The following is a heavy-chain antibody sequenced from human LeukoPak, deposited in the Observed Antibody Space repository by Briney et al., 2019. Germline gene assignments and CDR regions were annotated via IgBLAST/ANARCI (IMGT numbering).Heavy chain of an antibody. J-gene: IGHJ4*02. D-gene: IGHD3-10*01. Sequence: SETLSLTCTVSGGSISSSSYYWGWIRQPPGKGLEWIGNIYYSGSTYYNPSLKSRVTISVDTSKNQFSLKLSSVTAADTAVYYCARIPMVRGVIRSFDYWGQGTLVTVSS. CDR3: ARIPMVRGVIRSFDY. CDR1: GGSISSSSYY. CDR2: IYYSGST. V-gene: IGHV4-39*07.